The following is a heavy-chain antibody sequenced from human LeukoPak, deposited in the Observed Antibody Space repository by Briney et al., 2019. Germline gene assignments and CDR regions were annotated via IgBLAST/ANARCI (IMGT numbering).Heavy chain of an antibody. V-gene: IGHV3-23*01. CDR1: GFTFSSYA. Sequence: PGGSLRLSCAASGFTFSSYAMSWVRQAPGKGLEWVSAISGSGGSTYYADSVKGRFTISRDNSKNTLYLQMHSLRVEDTATYYCVKRGYDTRGYYGYFDYWGQGTLVTVSS. D-gene: IGHD3-22*01. J-gene: IGHJ4*02. CDR3: VKRGYDTRGYYGYFDY. CDR2: ISGSGGST.